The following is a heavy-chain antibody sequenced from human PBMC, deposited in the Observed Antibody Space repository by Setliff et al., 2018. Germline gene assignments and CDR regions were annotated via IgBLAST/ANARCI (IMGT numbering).Heavy chain of an antibody. CDR1: GYRLIEVS. CDR3: ARDPVPPWLPLDYFDY. J-gene: IGHJ4*02. CDR2: FDPEDEET. Sequence: ASVKVSCKVSGYRLIEVSMHWVRQAPGKGLEWMGGFDPEDEETIYAQKFQGRVTMTEDTSTDTAYMELSSLRSEDTAVYYCARDPVPPWLPLDYFDYWAQGTLVTVSS. D-gene: IGHD5-12*01. V-gene: IGHV1-24*01.